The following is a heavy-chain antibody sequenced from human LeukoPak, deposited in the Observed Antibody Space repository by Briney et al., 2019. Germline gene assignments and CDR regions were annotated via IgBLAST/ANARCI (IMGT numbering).Heavy chain of an antibody. Sequence: PSETLSLTCAVYGGSFSGYYWSWICEPPGKGLEWIGEINHSGSTKYNPSLKSRVTISVDTSKNQSSLKLSSMTAADTAVYYCARIAAAGFGMDVWGQGTTVTVSS. D-gene: IGHD6-13*01. J-gene: IGHJ6*02. CDR1: GGSFSGYY. CDR3: ARIAAAGFGMDV. V-gene: IGHV4-34*01. CDR2: INHSGST.